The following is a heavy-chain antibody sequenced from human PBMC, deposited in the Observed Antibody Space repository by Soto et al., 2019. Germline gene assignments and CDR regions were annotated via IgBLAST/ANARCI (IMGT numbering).Heavy chain of an antibody. CDR2: FDPEDGET. V-gene: IGHV1-24*01. CDR1: GYTLTELS. D-gene: IGHD2-15*01. Sequence: GASVKVSCKVSGYTLTELSMHWVRQAPGKGLEWMGGFDPEDGETIYAQKFQGRVTMTEDTSTDTAYMELSSLRSEDTAVYYCATGYCSGGSCYSSWFDPWGQGTLGTVSS. J-gene: IGHJ5*02. CDR3: ATGYCSGGSCYSSWFDP.